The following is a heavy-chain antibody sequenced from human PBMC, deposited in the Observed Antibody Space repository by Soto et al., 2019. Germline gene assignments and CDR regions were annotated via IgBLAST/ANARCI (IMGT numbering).Heavy chain of an antibody. CDR3: ARRWGYRHSDS. CDR1: GGSINNTHYY. D-gene: IGHD3-16*01. Sequence: QLQLQESGPGLVKPSEILSLTCSVSGGSINNTHYYWDWIRQPPGMGLEWIGNIYYSGTTYYNPSLRSRLTISLDTSKNQFSLRLTSVTAADTAVYYCARRWGYRHSDSWGLGTLVTVSS. CDR2: IYYSGTT. V-gene: IGHV4-39*01. J-gene: IGHJ4*02.